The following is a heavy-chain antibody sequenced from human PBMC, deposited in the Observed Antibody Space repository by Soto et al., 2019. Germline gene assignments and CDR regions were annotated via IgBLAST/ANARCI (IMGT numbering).Heavy chain of an antibody. CDR3: ARDIFDRPCFDY. CDR1: GFTFSSYW. J-gene: IGHJ4*02. D-gene: IGHD2-15*01. Sequence: EVQLVESGGGLVQPGGSLRLSCAASGFTFSSYWMHWVRQAPGKGLVWVSRINSDGSSTSYAECVKGRFTISRDIAKNTLYLQMNSLRAEDTAVYDCARDIFDRPCFDYWGQGTLVTVFS. V-gene: IGHV3-74*01. CDR2: INSDGSST.